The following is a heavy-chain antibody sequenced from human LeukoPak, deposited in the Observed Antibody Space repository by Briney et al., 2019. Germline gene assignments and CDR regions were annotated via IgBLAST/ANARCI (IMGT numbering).Heavy chain of an antibody. CDR2: TYYRSKWFN. CDR1: GDSVSTNIGA. J-gene: IGHJ3*02. Sequence: SQTLSLTCDISGDSVSTNIGAWHWIRQSPSRGLEWLGRTYYRSKWFNGYALSVKSRVSINPDTSKNQFSLQLNSVTPEDTAVYYCARSFTTSAGAFDIWGQGIMVTVSS. CDR3: ARSFTTSAGAFDI. V-gene: IGHV6-1*01. D-gene: IGHD1-1*01.